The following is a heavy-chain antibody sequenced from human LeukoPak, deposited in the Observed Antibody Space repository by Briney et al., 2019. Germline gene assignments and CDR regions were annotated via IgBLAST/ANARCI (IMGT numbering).Heavy chain of an antibody. CDR3: ARAGTQRGYSGYDPYFDY. V-gene: IGHV3-48*04. Sequence: GGSLRLSCAASGSTFSSYSMNWVRQAPGKGLEWVSYISSSSSTIYYADSVKGRFTISRDNAKNSLYLQMNSLRAEDTAVYYCARAGTQRGYSGYDPYFDYWGQGTLVTVSS. J-gene: IGHJ4*02. D-gene: IGHD5-12*01. CDR1: GSTFSSYS. CDR2: ISSSSSTI.